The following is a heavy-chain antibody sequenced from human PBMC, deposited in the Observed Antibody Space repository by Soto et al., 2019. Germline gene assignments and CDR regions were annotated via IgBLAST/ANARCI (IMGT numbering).Heavy chain of an antibody. J-gene: IGHJ4*02. V-gene: IGHV1-18*01. D-gene: IGHD1-26*01. CDR1: GYTFINYN. CDR2: ISTSNGDT. Sequence: QVQLVQSGPEVKEPGASVRVSGKASGYTFINYNIFWVRQAPGQGLEWMGWISTSNGDTSYAQNFQGRVTMTTDTSTSTAYVELRSLRYDDTAVYYCARDITGATGDYWGQGTLVTVSS. CDR3: ARDITGATGDY.